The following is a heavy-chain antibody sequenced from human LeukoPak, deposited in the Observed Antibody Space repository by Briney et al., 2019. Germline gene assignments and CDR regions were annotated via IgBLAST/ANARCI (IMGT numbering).Heavy chain of an antibody. CDR3: AREPTGVGSD. V-gene: IGHV3-48*01. D-gene: IGHD1-1*01. CDR1: GFTFSSYS. Sequence: GGSLRLSCAASGFTFSSYSMNWVRQAPGKGLEWVSYISSSSSPIYYAESVKGRFTISRDNAKNSLYLQMNSLRAEDTAVYYCAREPTGVGSDWGQGTLVTVSS. J-gene: IGHJ4*02. CDR2: ISSSSSPI.